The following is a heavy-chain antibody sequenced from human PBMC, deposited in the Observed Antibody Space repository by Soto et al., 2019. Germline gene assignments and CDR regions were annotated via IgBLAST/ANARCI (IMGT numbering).Heavy chain of an antibody. J-gene: IGHJ4*02. CDR3: ARGRSNYDFWSGPTYYFHX. V-gene: IGHV4-59*01. CDR2: IYYSGST. CDR1: GGSISSYY. Sequence: SETLSLTCTVSGGSISSYYWSWIRQPPGKGLEWIVYIYYSGSTNYKPSLKSRVTISVDTSKNKFSLKLSSVTAADTAVYYCARGRSNYDFWSGPTYYFHXWGQGTLVTVSX. D-gene: IGHD3-3*01.